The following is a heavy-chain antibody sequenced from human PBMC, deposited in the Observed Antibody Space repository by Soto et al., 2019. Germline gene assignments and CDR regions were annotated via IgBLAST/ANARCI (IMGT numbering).Heavy chain of an antibody. CDR2: IIPIFGTS. D-gene: IGHD3-22*01. Sequence: QVQLVQSGAEVKKPGSSVKVSCKASGGTFSSYAISWVRQAPGQGLEWMGGIIPIFGTSNYAQKFQGRVTITADESTSTAYMELSSLRSEDTAVYYCARDLNTYYYDSIGYSGYWGQGTLVTVSS. V-gene: IGHV1-69*01. CDR1: GGTFSSYA. J-gene: IGHJ4*02. CDR3: ARDLNTYYYDSIGYSGY.